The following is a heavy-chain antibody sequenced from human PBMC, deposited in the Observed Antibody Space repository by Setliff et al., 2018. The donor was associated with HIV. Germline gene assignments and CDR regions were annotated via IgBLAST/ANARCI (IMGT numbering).Heavy chain of an antibody. Sequence: SETLSLTCTVYGGSIDGDSYYWSWIRQAAGKGPEWVGHVHTSGTTNYNPSLRGRVTISLDRSKNQFSLKLTSVTAADTAVYYCGRLSETAMASFDSWGQGTLVTVSS. CDR1: GGSIDGDSYY. D-gene: IGHD5-18*01. J-gene: IGHJ4*02. V-gene: IGHV4-61*09. CDR2: VHTSGTT. CDR3: GRLSETAMASFDS.